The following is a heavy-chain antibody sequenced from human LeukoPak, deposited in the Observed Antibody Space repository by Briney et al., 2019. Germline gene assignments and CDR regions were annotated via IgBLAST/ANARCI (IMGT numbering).Heavy chain of an antibody. D-gene: IGHD1-26*01. CDR2: IVVGSGNT. V-gene: IGHV1-58*02. CDR3: AASLVGATPYYFDY. J-gene: IGHJ4*02. CDR1: GFTFTSSA. Sequence: ASVKVSCKASGFTFTSSAMQWVRQARGQRLEWIGWIVVGSGNTNYAQKFQERVTITRDMFTSTAYMELSSLRSEDTAVYYCAASLVGATPYYFDYWGQGTLVTVSS.